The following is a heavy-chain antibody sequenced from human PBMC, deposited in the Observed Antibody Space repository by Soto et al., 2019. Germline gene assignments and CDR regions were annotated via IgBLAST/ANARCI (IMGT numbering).Heavy chain of an antibody. CDR2: IWYDGSNK. CDR3: ARDGVRGVTGYYYYGMDV. Sequence: PGGSLRRSCAASGFTFSSYGMHWVRQAPGKGLEWVAVIWYDGSNKYYADSVKGRFTISRDNSKNTLYLQMNSLRAEDTAVYYCARDGVRGVTGYYYYGMDVWGQGTTVTVSS. J-gene: IGHJ6*02. CDR1: GFTFSSYG. D-gene: IGHD3-10*01. V-gene: IGHV3-33*01.